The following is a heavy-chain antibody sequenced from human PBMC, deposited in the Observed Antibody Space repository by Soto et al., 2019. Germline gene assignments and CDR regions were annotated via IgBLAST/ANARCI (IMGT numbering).Heavy chain of an antibody. V-gene: IGHV4-31*03. CDR3: STLGEDCSSTSCYLGYYYAMDV. Sequence: QVQLQESGPGLVKPSQTLSLTCSVSGGSISSGGYYWSWIRQHPGKGLEWIGYIYYSGRTFYNPSLNSRVSISVDTSKNQFSLKLSSVTAADAGVYYCSTLGEDCSSTSCYLGYYYAMDVWGQGTTVTVSS. CDR2: IYYSGRT. J-gene: IGHJ6*02. D-gene: IGHD2-2*01. CDR1: GGSISSGGYY.